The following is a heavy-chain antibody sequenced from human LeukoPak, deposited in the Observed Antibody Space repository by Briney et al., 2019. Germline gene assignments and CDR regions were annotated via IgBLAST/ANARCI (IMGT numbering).Heavy chain of an antibody. J-gene: IGHJ4*02. Sequence: GGSLRLSCAASGFTFSSYDMPWVRQATGKGLEWVSAIGTAGDTYYPGSVKGRFTISRENAKNSLYLQMNSLRAGDTAVYYCAVAAAGMDAFDYWGQGTLVTVSS. D-gene: IGHD6-13*01. V-gene: IGHV3-13*01. CDR2: IGTAGDT. CDR3: AVAAAGMDAFDY. CDR1: GFTFSSYD.